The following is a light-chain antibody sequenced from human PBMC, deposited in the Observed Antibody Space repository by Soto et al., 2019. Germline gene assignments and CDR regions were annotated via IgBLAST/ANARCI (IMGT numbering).Light chain of an antibody. CDR2: DAS. CDR3: QHMRT. Sequence: DIQMTEAPSTLSAPIRDRVLFTCRASQNINNWIAWYRQKAGKAPKFLLYDASTLESGVPSRFSGSGFGTEYSLTISSLKTEDFGSYHYQHMRTFGQGTKVDI. V-gene: IGKV1-5*01. J-gene: IGKJ1*01. CDR1: QNINNW.